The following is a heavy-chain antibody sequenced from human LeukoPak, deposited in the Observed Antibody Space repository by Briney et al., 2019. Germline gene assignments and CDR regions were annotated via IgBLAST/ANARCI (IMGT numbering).Heavy chain of an antibody. CDR2: IYYSGST. J-gene: IGHJ4*02. D-gene: IGHD3-3*01. CDR1: GGSISSGDYY. V-gene: IGHV4-30-4*08. Sequence: SETLSLTCTVSGGSISSGDYYWSWIRQPPGKGLEWIGYIYYSGSTYYNPSLKSRVTISVDTSKNQFSLKLSSVTAADTAVYYCARGGYYDFWSGHYPLNDYWGQGTLVTVSS. CDR3: ARGGYYDFWSGHYPLNDY.